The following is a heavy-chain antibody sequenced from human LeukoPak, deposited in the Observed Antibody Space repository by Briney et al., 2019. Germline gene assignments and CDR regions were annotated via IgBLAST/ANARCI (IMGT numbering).Heavy chain of an antibody. CDR1: GYSISSGYY. V-gene: IGHV4-38-2*02. CDR2: IYHSGST. D-gene: IGHD3-22*01. CDR3: ARVPGSRYYYDSSGYFDY. J-gene: IGHJ4*02. Sequence: PSETLSLTCTVSGYSISSGYYWGWIRQPPGKGLEWIGSIYHSGSTYYNPSLKSRVTISVDTSKNQFSLKLSSVTAADTAVYYCARVPGSRYYYDSSGYFDYWGQGTLVTVSS.